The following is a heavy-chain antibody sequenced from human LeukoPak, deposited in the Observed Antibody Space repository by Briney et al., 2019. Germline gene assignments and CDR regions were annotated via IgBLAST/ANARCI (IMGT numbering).Heavy chain of an antibody. CDR1: GFTFSSYA. V-gene: IGHV3-23*01. CDR2: ISGSGGST. CDR3: AKQCQVYSGSFDY. Sequence: GGSLRLPCAASGFTFSSYAMSWVRQAPGKGLEWVSAISGSGGSTYYADSVKGRFTISRDNSKNTLYLQMNSLRAEDTAVYYCAKQCQVYSGSFDYWGQGTLVTVSS. D-gene: IGHD1-26*01. J-gene: IGHJ4*02.